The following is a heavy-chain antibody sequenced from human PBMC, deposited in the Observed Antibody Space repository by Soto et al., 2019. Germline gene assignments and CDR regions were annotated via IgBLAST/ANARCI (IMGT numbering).Heavy chain of an antibody. CDR2: IYWSDEK. J-gene: IGHJ4*02. V-gene: IGHV2-5*01. CDR1: GFSLNTSGVG. D-gene: IGHD4-4*01. Sequence: QITLKESGPALVKPTQTLTLTSTISGFSLNTSGVGVGWIRQPPGKALEWPALIYWSDEKRYSPSLKTRLTITKDTSKNQVVLTMTNMDPVDTATYYCARRPPYTNYLDYWGQGTLVTVSS. CDR3: ARRPPYTNYLDY.